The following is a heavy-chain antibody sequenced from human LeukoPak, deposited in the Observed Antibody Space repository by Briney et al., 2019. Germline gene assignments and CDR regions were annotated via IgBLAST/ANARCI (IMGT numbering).Heavy chain of an antibody. J-gene: IGHJ4*02. Sequence: PSETLSLTCTVSGGSISSYYWSWIRQPPGKGLEWIGNIYDRGSTKYNPSLKSRVTISVDTSKNQFSLRLSSVTAAVTAVYYCARGRTFDNWGQGTLVTVSS. V-gene: IGHV4-59*01. CDR3: ARGRTFDN. CDR2: IYDRGST. CDR1: GGSISSYY.